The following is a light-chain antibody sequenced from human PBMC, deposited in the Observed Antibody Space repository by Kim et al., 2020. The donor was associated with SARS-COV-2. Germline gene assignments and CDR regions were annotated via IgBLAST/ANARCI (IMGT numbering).Light chain of an antibody. Sequence: QSVLTQPPSASGPPGQRVTISCCGSNSNIGGNTVNWYQQLPGTAPKLLIYSNNQRPSGVPDRFSGSKSGTSASLAISGLQSEDETDYYCAAWDDSVDAVVFGGGTQLTVL. J-gene: IGLJ2*01. CDR1: NSNIGGNT. V-gene: IGLV1-44*01. CDR3: AAWDDSVDAVV. CDR2: SNN.